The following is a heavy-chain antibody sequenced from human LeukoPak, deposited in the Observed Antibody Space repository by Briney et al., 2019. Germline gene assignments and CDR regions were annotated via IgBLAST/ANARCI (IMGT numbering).Heavy chain of an antibody. CDR1: GGSFSGYY. J-gene: IGHJ4*02. Sequence: SETLSLTCAVYGGSFSGYYWSWIRQPPGKGLEWIGEINHSGSTNYNPSLKSRVTISVDTSKNQFSLKLSSVTAADTAVYYCARGRSPVVPATSDFDYWGQGTLDTVSS. D-gene: IGHD2-15*01. CDR2: INHSGST. V-gene: IGHV4-34*01. CDR3: ARGRSPVVPATSDFDY.